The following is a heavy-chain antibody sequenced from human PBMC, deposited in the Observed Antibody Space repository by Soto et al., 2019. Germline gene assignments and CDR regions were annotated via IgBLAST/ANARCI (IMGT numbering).Heavy chain of an antibody. CDR3: ARSQFYYDILTGYRGWFDP. Sequence: EVQLVQSGAEVKKPGESLKISCKGSGYSFTSYWIGWVRQMPGKGLEWMGIIYPGDSDTRYSPSFQGQVTISADKSISTAYLQWSSLKASDTAMYYCARSQFYYDILTGYRGWFDPWGQGTLVTVSS. CDR2: IYPGDSDT. V-gene: IGHV5-51*03. D-gene: IGHD3-9*01. J-gene: IGHJ5*02. CDR1: GYSFTSYW.